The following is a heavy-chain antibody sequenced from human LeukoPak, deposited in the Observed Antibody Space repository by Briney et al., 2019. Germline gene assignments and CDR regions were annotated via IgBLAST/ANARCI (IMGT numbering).Heavy chain of an antibody. CDR1: GLTLSDEA. V-gene: IGHV3-43*02. CDR3: ASQTKYCSGSAGSYWGAFDL. Sequence: PGGPLRLSCAASGLTLSDEARHWIRHAPGKGEEWVRDRANDGSTCYAESVRCRVTISRDISKKTLYLEMSSLRTEDTAWYHCASQTKYCSGSAGSYWGAFDLRWQGTMVTVPS. J-gene: IGHJ3*01. CDR2: DRANDGST. D-gene: IGHD3-10*01.